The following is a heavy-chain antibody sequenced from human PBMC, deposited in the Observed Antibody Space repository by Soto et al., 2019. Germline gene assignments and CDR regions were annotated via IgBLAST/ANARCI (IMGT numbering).Heavy chain of an antibody. CDR1: GGSISSSSYY. CDR3: ARSVGGQWFGDLSSVALEI. D-gene: IGHD3-10*01. Sequence: SETLSLTCTVSGGSISSSSYYWGWIRQPPGKGLEWIASIYYSGSTYYNPSLKSRVTISVDTSKNQFSLKLSSVTAADTAVYYCARSVGGQWFGDLSSVALEIWGQGTMVTVSS. CDR2: IYYSGST. J-gene: IGHJ3*02. V-gene: IGHV4-39*01.